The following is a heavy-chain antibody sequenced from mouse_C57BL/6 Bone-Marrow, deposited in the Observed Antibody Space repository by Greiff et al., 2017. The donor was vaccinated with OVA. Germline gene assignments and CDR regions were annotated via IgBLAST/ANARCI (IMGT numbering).Heavy chain of an antibody. CDR3: ARWAVRDY. V-gene: IGHV1-82*01. CDR2: IYPGDGDT. CDR1: GYAFSSSW. D-gene: IGHD2-14*01. J-gene: IGHJ2*01. Sequence: VQLQQSGPELVKPGASVKISCKASGYAFSSSWMNWVKQRPGKGLEWIGRIYPGDGDTNYNGKFKGKATLTADKSSSTAYMQLSSLTSEDSAVYFCARWAVRDYWGQGTTLTVSS.